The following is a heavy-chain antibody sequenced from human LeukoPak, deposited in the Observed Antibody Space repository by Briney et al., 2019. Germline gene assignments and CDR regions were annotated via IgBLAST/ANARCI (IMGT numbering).Heavy chain of an antibody. V-gene: IGHV3-11*01. J-gene: IGHJ6*03. CDR3: ARVKSSSGWHALGVYMDV. CDR2: ISSSGSTI. Sequence: PGGTLRLSCAASGFTFSDYYMSWIRQAPGKGLEWVSYISSSGSTIYYADLVKRRFTISRDNAKISLYLQMNSLRAEDTAVCDCARVKSSSGWHALGVYMDVWGKGTTVTVSS. D-gene: IGHD6-19*01. CDR1: GFTFSDYY.